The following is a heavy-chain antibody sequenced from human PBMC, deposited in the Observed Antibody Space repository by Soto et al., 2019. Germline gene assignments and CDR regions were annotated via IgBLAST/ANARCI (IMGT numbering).Heavy chain of an antibody. Sequence: QITLKESGPTRVKPTQTLALTCTFSGFSLITNGVGVGWIRQTPGKALEWLAVIYWDDDKRYSPSLKTRLTFHRDPSRNRVLLTMAYMDLVDTATDFCPHRGSLAGNWGQGYFEHWGPGTLVTVSS. CDR1: GFSLITNGVG. J-gene: IGHJ4*02. CDR3: PHRGSLAGNWGQGYFEH. CDR2: IYWDDDK. D-gene: IGHD7-27*01. V-gene: IGHV2-5*02.